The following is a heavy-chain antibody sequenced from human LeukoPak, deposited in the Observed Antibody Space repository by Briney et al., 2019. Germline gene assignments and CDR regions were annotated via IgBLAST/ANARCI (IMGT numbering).Heavy chain of an antibody. J-gene: IGHJ4*02. CDR1: GFTFSSYS. Sequence: PGGSLRLSCAVSGFTFSSYSMNWVRQAPGKGLEWVSYISSSGTTIYYADSVKGRFTISRDTAKNSLYLQMDSLRAEDTAIYYCARGGMVDLDYWGQGTQVTVSS. V-gene: IGHV3-48*01. CDR2: ISSSGTTI. CDR3: ARGGMVDLDY. D-gene: IGHD1-26*01.